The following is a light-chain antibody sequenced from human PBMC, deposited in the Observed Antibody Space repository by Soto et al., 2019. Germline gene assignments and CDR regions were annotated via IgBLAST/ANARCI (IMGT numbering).Light chain of an antibody. V-gene: IGKV3-15*01. J-gene: IGKJ5*01. CDR2: GPS. Sequence: EIVMTQSPATLSVSPGERATVSCRTSQSVNSNLAWYQQKPGQVPRLLIYGPSTRAIGIPDRFSGSGSGTEFTLTISSLHSEDFAVYYCHQYHNWPMTFGQGTRLEIK. CDR1: QSVNSN. CDR3: HQYHNWPMT.